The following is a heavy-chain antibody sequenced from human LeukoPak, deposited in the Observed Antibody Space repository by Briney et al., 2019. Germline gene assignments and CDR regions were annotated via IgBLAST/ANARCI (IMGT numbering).Heavy chain of an antibody. V-gene: IGHV4-30-4*01. CDR3: ARESRMVAVAVRGGFDY. D-gene: IGHD6-19*01. CDR1: GGSISSGDYY. CDR2: IYYSGST. Sequence: PSQTLSLTCTVSGGSISSGDYYWSWIRQPPGKGLEWIGYIYYSGSTYYNPSLKSRVTISVDKSKNQFSLKLSSVTAADTAVYYCARESRMVAVAVRGGFDYWGQGTLVTISS. J-gene: IGHJ4*02.